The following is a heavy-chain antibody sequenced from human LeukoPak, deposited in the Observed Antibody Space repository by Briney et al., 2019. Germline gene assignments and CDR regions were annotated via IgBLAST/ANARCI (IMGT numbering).Heavy chain of an antibody. CDR3: ATDPITMVRGVIIEGFDP. Sequence: ASVKVSCKLFGYTLTELSMHWVRQAPGKGLEWMGGFDPEDGETIYAQKFQGRVTMTEDTSTDTAYMELSSLRSEDTAVYYCATDPITMVRGVIIEGFDPWGQGTLVTVSS. CDR2: FDPEDGET. V-gene: IGHV1-24*01. CDR1: GYTLTELS. J-gene: IGHJ5*02. D-gene: IGHD3-10*01.